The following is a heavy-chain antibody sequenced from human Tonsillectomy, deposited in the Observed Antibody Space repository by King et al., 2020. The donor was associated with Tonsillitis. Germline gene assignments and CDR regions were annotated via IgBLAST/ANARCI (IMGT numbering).Heavy chain of an antibody. V-gene: IGHV3-20*04. CDR1: GFTFDDFG. CDR2: INWNGGST. D-gene: IGHD6-19*01. CDR3: ARFRGSTGWLFPFDC. Sequence: VQLVESGGGVVRPGGSLRLSCAASGFTFDDFGMSWVRQAPGMGLEWVSGINWNGGSTGYADSVKGRFTISRDNAKNSLYLQMNSLRAEDTALYYCARFRGSTGWLFPFDCWGQGTLVTVSS. J-gene: IGHJ4*02.